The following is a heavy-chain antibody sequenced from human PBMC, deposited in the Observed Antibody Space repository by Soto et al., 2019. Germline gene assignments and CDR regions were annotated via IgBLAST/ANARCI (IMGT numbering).Heavy chain of an antibody. V-gene: IGHV3-9*01. Sequence: EVQLVESGGGLVQPGRSLRLSCAASGFTFDDYAMHWVRQAPGKGLEWVAGISWNSDYIGYADSVKGRFNISRDNAKNFLYLKMNSLRAEDTALYYCVRDMTGGMGAVAGNVPGYYYAMDVWGQGTTVTVSS. J-gene: IGHJ6*02. CDR1: GFTFDDYA. D-gene: IGHD6-19*01. CDR3: VRDMTGGMGAVAGNVPGYYYAMDV. CDR2: ISWNSDYI.